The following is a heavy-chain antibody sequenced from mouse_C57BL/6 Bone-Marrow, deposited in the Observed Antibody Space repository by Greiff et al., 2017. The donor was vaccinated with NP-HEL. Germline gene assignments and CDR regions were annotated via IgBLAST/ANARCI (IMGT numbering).Heavy chain of an antibody. D-gene: IGHD1-1*01. CDR3: TTWNYYGSSLSDY. Sequence: VQLQQSGAELVRPGASVKLSCTASGFNIKDDYMHWVKQRPEQGLEWIGWIDPENGDTEYASKFQGKATITADTSSNTAYLQLSSLTSEDTAVYYCTTWNYYGSSLSDYWGQGTTLTVSS. J-gene: IGHJ2*01. CDR2: IDPENGDT. CDR1: GFNIKDDY. V-gene: IGHV14-4*01.